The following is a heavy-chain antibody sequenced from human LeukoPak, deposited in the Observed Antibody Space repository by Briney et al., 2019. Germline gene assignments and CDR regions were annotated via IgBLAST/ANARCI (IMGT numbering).Heavy chain of an antibody. J-gene: IGHJ5*02. D-gene: IGHD4-17*01. CDR2: IYYSGST. CDR3: ARESMVYGDYVGGWFDP. Sequence: SETLSLTCAVSGGSISSYYWSWIRQTPGKGLEWIGYIYYSGSTNYNPSPKRRVTISVDTSKNQFSLKLSSVTAADTAVYYCARESMVYGDYVGGWFDPWGQGTLVTVSS. V-gene: IGHV4-59*01. CDR1: GGSISSYY.